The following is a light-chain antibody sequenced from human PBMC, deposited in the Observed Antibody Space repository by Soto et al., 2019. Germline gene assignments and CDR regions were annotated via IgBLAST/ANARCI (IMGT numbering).Light chain of an antibody. CDR3: QQYQTYSRT. J-gene: IGKJ1*01. CDR2: DVS. CDR1: QSINTW. V-gene: IGKV1-5*01. Sequence: DIKMTQSPSTVSASVGDRITITCRASQSINTWLAWYRQRPGEAPQLLIYDVSTLAMGVPSRFSGSGSGTDFTLSISRLQPDDFATFYCQQYQTYSRTFGQGTKVEVK.